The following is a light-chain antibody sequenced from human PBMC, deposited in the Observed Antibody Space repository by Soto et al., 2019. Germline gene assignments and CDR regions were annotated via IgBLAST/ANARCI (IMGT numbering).Light chain of an antibody. CDR2: RNH. V-gene: IGLV1-44*01. J-gene: IGLJ2*01. CDR1: SSNIGTNT. CDR3: AAWDDSLNGVV. Sequence: QSVLTQPPSTSETPGQRVTISCSGSSSNIGTNTVNWYQQLPGTAPKLLIYRNHQRPSGVPDRFSGSKSGTSASLAISGLQPEDEADYYCAAWDDSLNGVVFGGGTQLTVL.